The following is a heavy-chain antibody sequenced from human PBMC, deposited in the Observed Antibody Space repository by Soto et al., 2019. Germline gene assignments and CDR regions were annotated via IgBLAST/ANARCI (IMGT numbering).Heavy chain of an antibody. CDR2: IYYSGST. Sequence: SETLSPTGTVSGGSVSSSSYDWSCIRQPPGKGREWIGYIYYSGSTNYPPSLKRRVTISVDTSKTHFSLKLSSVTAAATAVYYCARGRMVYAGSRVPYYDGMDAWGQGTTVTVSS. CDR1: GGSVSSSSYD. D-gene: IGHD2-8*01. J-gene: IGHJ6*02. V-gene: IGHV4-61*03. CDR3: ARGRMVYAGSRVPYYDGMDA.